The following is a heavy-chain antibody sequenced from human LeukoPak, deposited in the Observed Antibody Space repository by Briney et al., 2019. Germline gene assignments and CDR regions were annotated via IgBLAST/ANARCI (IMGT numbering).Heavy chain of an antibody. D-gene: IGHD6-19*01. CDR3: AKVRHRIAVAGSFDY. V-gene: IGHV3-30*18. Sequence: GGSLRLSCAASGFTFSSYGMHWVRQAPGKGLEWVAVISYDGSNKYYADSVKGRFTISRDNSKNTLYLQMNSLRAEDTAVYYCAKVRHRIAVAGSFDYWGQGTLVTVSS. J-gene: IGHJ4*02. CDR2: ISYDGSNK. CDR1: GFTFSSYG.